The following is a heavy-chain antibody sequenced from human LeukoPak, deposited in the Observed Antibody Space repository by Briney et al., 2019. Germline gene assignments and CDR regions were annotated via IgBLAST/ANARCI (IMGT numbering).Heavy chain of an antibody. CDR3: ARGNSSSWPLDY. CDR1: GGSISSASYY. J-gene: IGHJ4*02. D-gene: IGHD6-13*01. CDR2: IYTSGST. Sequence: SETLSLTCTVSGGSISSASYYWSWIRQPAGEGLEWIGRIYTSGSTHYNPSLKSRLTMSVDTSKSQFSLNLNSVTAADTAVYYCARGNSSSWPLDYWGQGTLVTVSS. V-gene: IGHV4-61*02.